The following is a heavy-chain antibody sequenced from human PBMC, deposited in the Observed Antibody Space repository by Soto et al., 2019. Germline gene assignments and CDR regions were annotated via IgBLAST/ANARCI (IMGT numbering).Heavy chain of an antibody. D-gene: IGHD6-13*01. J-gene: IGHJ6*02. CDR1: GGPFSTDG. CDR2: IIPIFDTT. CDR3: ARDEAGAATSGMEV. Sequence: QVQLVQSGAEVKKPGYSVKVSCKASGGPFSTDGINCVRQATVRGLEWMGGIIPIFDTTHYAQKFHGKLTITADDSTSTVYMQLSSLRSEDTAVYYCARDEAGAATSGMEVWGQGNTVTVSS. V-gene: IGHV1-69*01.